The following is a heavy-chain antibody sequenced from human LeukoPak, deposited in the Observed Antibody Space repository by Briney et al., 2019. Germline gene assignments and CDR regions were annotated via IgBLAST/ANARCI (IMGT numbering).Heavy chain of an antibody. J-gene: IGHJ4*02. CDR3: ATGYSYVDTYFDY. CDR1: GYTFTGYY. Sequence: ASVKVSCKASGYTFTGYYMHWVRQAPGQGLEWMGWINPNSGGTNYAQKFQGRVTMTRDTSISTAYMELSRLRSDDTAVYYCATGYSYVDTYFDYWGQGTLVTVSS. CDR2: INPNSGGT. V-gene: IGHV1-2*02. D-gene: IGHD5-18*01.